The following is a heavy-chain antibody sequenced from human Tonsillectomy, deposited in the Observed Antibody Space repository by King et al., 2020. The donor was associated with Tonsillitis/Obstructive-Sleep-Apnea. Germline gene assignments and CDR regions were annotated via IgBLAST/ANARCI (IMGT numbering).Heavy chain of an antibody. J-gene: IGHJ5*02. V-gene: IGHV4-39*01. D-gene: IGHD2-2*02. Sequence: QLQESGPGLVKPSETLSLTCTVSGGSISSSSYYWGWIRQPPGKGLEWIGSIYYSGSTYYNPSLKSRVTISVDTSKNQFSLKLSSVTAADTAVYYCARRAPYCSSTSCYTRYWFDPWGQGTLVTVSS. CDR3: ARRAPYCSSTSCYTRYWFDP. CDR2: IYYSGST. CDR1: GGSISSSSYY.